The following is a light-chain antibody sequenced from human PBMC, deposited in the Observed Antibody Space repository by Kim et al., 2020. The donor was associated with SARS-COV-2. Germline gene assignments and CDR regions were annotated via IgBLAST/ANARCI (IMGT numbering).Light chain of an antibody. Sequence: SSELTQDPAVSVALGQTVRITCQGDSLRSSYATWYQQKPGQAPIVVIYGKNNRPSGIPDRFSGSSSGNTASLTITGTQAGDEADYYCNSRDSNDNVLFGGGTQLTVL. CDR2: GKN. CDR3: NSRDSNDNVL. V-gene: IGLV3-19*01. CDR1: SLRSSY. J-gene: IGLJ2*01.